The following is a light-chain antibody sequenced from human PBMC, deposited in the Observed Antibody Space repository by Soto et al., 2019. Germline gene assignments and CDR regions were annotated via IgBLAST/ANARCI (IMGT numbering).Light chain of an antibody. V-gene: IGLV1-40*01. Sequence: QSVLTQPPSVSGAPGQRVTISCTESSSNIGAGYDVHWYQQLPGTAPKLLIYGNSNRPSGVPDRFSGSKSGTSASLAITGLQAEDEADYYCQSCDSSLSRVFGGGTKVTVL. CDR1: SSNIGAGYD. CDR2: GNS. J-gene: IGLJ2*01. CDR3: QSCDSSLSRV.